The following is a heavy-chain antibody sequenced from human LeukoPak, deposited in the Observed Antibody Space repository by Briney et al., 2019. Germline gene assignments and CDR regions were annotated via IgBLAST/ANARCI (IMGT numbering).Heavy chain of an antibody. V-gene: IGHV4-31*03. CDR3: ARDAVSGTPGFDV. D-gene: IGHD1-14*01. J-gene: IGHJ3*01. CDR1: GSSISSGGEY. CDR2: VYYSGST. Sequence: PSETLSLTCTVSGSSISSGGEYWSWLRHLPGKGLEWIGYVYYSGSTYYNPSLESRITMSVDTTENQFSLKLTSVTAADTAVYYCARDAVSGTPGFDVWGQGTMVTVSS.